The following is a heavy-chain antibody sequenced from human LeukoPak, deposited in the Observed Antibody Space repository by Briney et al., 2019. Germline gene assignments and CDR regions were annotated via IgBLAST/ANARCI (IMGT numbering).Heavy chain of an antibody. D-gene: IGHD6-13*01. CDR3: AKLHSSSWYYFDY. V-gene: IGHV3-23*01. CDR2: ISGSGGST. CDR1: GFTFSSYA. J-gene: IGHJ4*02. Sequence: GGSLRLSCAASGFTFSSYAMSWVRQAPGKGLEWVSAISGSGGSTYYADSVKGRFTTSRDNSKNTLYLQMNSLRAEDTAVYYCAKLHSSSWYYFDYWGQGTLVTVSS.